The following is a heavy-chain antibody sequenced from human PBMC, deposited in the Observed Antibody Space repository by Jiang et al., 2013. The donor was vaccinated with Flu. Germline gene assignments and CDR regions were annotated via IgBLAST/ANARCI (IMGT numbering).Heavy chain of an antibody. CDR1: GFSFSSYG. D-gene: IGHD3-3*01. V-gene: IGHV3-33*01. Sequence: QLVESGGGVVQPGRSLRLSCAASGFSFSSYGMHWVRQAPGKGLEWVAVIWYDGTNKNYADSVKGRFTISRDNSKNTLYLQMNSLRAEDTAVYYCARDLGVVNYYQGLDVWGQGTTVTVSS. J-gene: IGHJ6*02. CDR2: IWYDGTNK. CDR3: ARDLGVVNYYQGLDV.